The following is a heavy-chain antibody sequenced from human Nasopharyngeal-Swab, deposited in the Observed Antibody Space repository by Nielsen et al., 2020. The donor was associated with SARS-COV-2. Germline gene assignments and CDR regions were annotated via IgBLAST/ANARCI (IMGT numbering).Heavy chain of an antibody. CDR1: GFTFSDRY. V-gene: IGHV3-11*01. CDR3: AKDLRGPYFF. CDR2: ISSSGSSI. Sequence: GEALKISWAASGFTFSDRYMIWIRQAPGKGLEWSSYISSSGSSINYADSVKGRFTISRDNARNSLYLQMNSLRAEDTAVYYCAKDLRGPYFFWGQGTLVTVSS. D-gene: IGHD2/OR15-2a*01. J-gene: IGHJ4*02.